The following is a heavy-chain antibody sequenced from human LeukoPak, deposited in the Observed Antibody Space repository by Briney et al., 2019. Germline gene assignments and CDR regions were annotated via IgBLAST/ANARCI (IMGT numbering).Heavy chain of an antibody. Sequence: KAGGSLRLSCAASGFTFSSYSMNWVRQAPGKGLEWVSSISSSSSYIYYADSVKGRFTISRDNSKNTLYLQMNSLRAEDTAVYYCARGGEMATISNFDYWGQGTLVTVSS. J-gene: IGHJ4*02. CDR3: ARGGEMATISNFDY. CDR1: GFTFSSYS. D-gene: IGHD5-24*01. V-gene: IGHV3-21*01. CDR2: ISSSSSYI.